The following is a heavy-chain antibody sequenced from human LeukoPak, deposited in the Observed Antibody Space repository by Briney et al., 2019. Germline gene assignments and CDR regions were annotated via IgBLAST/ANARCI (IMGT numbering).Heavy chain of an antibody. CDR1: GYSFINYW. CDR3: ARPDYYDTSGYYPPPHAFDI. Sequence: GESLKISCKGSGYSFINYWIAWVRQMPGKGLEWMGIIYPGDSDTRYSPSFQGQVTISADKSISTAYLQWNSLKASDTAMYYCARPDYYDTSGYYPPPHAFDIWGQGTMVTVSS. V-gene: IGHV5-51*01. J-gene: IGHJ3*02. D-gene: IGHD3-22*01. CDR2: IYPGDSDT.